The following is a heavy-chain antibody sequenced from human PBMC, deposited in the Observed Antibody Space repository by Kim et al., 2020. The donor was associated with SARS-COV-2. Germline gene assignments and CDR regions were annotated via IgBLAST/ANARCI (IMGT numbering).Heavy chain of an antibody. Sequence: SGPTLVKPTQTLTLTCTFSGFSLNLREMCVSWIRQPPGKALEWLARIDWDGDKHYSTSLKTRLNISKDTSKDQVVLTMTNMDPLDTATYFCARVRRATAATSHFDYWGQGILVTVSS. D-gene: IGHD2-15*01. V-gene: IGHV2-70*11. CDR2: IDWDGDK. CDR3: ARVRRATAATSHFDY. CDR1: GFSLNLREMC. J-gene: IGHJ4*02.